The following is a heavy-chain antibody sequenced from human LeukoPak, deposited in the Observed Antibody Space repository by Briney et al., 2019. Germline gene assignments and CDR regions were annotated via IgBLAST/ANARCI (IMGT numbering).Heavy chain of an antibody. CDR3: ARDRDAVTTGIFDY. V-gene: IGHV3-21*01. D-gene: IGHD4-17*01. Sequence: GGSLRLSCAASGFTFSSYSMNWVRQAPGKGLEWVSSISSSSSYIYYADSVKGRFTISRGNAKNSLYLQMNSLRAGDTAVYYCARDRDAVTTGIFDYWGQGTLVTVSS. J-gene: IGHJ4*02. CDR1: GFTFSSYS. CDR2: ISSSSSYI.